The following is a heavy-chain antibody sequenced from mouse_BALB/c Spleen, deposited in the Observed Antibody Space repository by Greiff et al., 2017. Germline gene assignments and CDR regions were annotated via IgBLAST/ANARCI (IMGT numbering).Heavy chain of an antibody. CDR3: AREGYYGSSLYWYFDV. CDR2: INPGSGGT. CDR1: GYAFTNYL. J-gene: IGHJ1*01. V-gene: IGHV1-54*03. D-gene: IGHD1-1*01. Sequence: VQRVESGAELVRPGTSVKVSCKASGYAFTNYLIEWVKQRPGQGLEWIGVINPGSGGTNYNEKFKGKATLTADKSSSTAYMQLSSLTSDDSAVYFCAREGYYGSSLYWYFDVWGAGTTVTVSS.